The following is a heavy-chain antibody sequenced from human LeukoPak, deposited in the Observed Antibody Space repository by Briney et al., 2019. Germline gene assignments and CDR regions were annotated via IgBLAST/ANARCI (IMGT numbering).Heavy chain of an antibody. V-gene: IGHV4-61*02. D-gene: IGHD3-10*01. Sequence: PSETLSLTCTVSGGSISSGSYYWSWIRQPAGKGLEWIGRIYTSGSTNYNPSLKSRVTISVDTSKNQFSLKLSSVTAADTAVYYCARAHYRDPYYYYYMDVWGKGTTVTISS. CDR3: ARAHYRDPYYYYYMDV. J-gene: IGHJ6*03. CDR1: GGSISSGSYY. CDR2: IYTSGST.